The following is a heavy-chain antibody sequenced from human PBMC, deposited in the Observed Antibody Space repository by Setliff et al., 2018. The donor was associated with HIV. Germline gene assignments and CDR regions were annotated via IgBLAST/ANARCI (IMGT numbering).Heavy chain of an antibody. CDR2: INDRGNT. D-gene: IGHD5-18*01. CDR3: AKSVDTTWDDYYYMDV. CDR1: GGSISSSCYY. Sequence: SETLSLTCTVSGGSISSSCYYWTWIRQPPNEGLEWIGEINDRGNTNYMPSLRSRVTISVDTSKSQFSLKLNSVTAADTAVYYCAKSVDTTWDDYYYMDVWGKGTTVTVSS. V-gene: IGHV4-39*07. J-gene: IGHJ6*03.